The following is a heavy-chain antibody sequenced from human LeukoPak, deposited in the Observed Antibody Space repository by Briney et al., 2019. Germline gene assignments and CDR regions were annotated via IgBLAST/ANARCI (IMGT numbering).Heavy chain of an antibody. CDR2: IYYSGST. V-gene: IGHV4-59*01. D-gene: IGHD2-2*01. J-gene: IGHJ4*02. Sequence: SETLSLTCTVSGGSISGYYWSWIRQPPGKGLEWIGYIYYSGSTNYNPSLKSRVTIPVDTSKNQFSLKLSSVTAADTAVYYCARLSVVPAAPYYFDYWGQGTLVTVSS. CDR3: ARLSVVPAAPYYFDY. CDR1: GGSISGYY.